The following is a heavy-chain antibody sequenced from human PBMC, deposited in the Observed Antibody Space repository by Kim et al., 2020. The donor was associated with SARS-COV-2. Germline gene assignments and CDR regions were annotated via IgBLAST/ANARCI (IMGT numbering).Heavy chain of an antibody. V-gene: IGHV6-1*01. J-gene: IGHJ3*02. CDR3: ARGTNSAFDI. Sequence: GFHDYAVSVRSRTTISADTSKNQFSLQLNSVTPEDTAVYYCARGTNSAFDIWDQGTMVTVSS. CDR2: GFH. D-gene: IGHD6-13*01.